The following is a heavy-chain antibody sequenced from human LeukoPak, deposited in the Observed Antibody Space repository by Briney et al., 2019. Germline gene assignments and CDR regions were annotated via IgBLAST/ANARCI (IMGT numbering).Heavy chain of an antibody. D-gene: IGHD3-22*01. V-gene: IGHV3-74*01. CDR3: AREIVVVIPHFDY. Sequence: GGSLRLSCAASGFSFSRYWMHWVRQTPGKGLVWVSYIDTEGSTTRYADSVKGRFTISRDNAKNSLYLQMNSLRAEDTAVYYCAREIVVVIPHFDYWGQGTLVTVSS. J-gene: IGHJ4*02. CDR1: GFSFSRYW. CDR2: IDTEGSTT.